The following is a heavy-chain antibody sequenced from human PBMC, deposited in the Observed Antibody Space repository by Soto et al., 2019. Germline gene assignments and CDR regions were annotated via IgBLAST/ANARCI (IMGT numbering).Heavy chain of an antibody. CDR2: ISDDGITK. J-gene: IGHJ4*02. D-gene: IGHD5-12*01. V-gene: IGHV3-30*18. Sequence: GGSLRLSCAASGFTFTNYGMHWVRQAPGKGLEWVAFISDDGITKHYVDSVKGRFTISRDNSKNTLYLQMNSLRVEDTAVYYCAKSPFIRGYFFDYWGQGTLVTVS. CDR3: AKSPFIRGYFFDY. CDR1: GFTFTNYG.